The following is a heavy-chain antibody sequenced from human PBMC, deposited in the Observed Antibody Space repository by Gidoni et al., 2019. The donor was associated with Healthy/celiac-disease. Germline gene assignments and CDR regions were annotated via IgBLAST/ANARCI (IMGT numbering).Heavy chain of an antibody. J-gene: IGHJ4*02. CDR1: GRSFRGYY. V-gene: IGHV4-34*01. D-gene: IGHD3-22*01. Sequence: QVQLQQWVAGLLKPSETLSLTCAVYGRSFRGYYWSWIRQPPGKGLEWIGEINHSGSTNYNPSLKSRVTISVDTSKNQFSLKLSSVTAADTAVYYCARAPPTNYYDSSGYVYWGQGTLVTVSS. CDR2: INHSGST. CDR3: ARAPPTNYYDSSGYVY.